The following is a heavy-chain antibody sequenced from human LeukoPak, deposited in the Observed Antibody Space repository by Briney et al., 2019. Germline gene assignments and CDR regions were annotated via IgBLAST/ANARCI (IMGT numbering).Heavy chain of an antibody. CDR1: GGSFSNYY. CDR2: IHPSGST. V-gene: IGHV4-34*01. D-gene: IGHD2/OR15-2a*01. Sequence: PSETLSLTCTIYGGSFSNYYINWIRRPPGKGLEWIGEIHPSGSTCYNPSLKSRVTISVDTSKNQFSLKLSSVTAADTAVYYCARHLLRQYAPLYHTPNLIAYWGQGTLVTVSS. CDR3: ARHLLRQYAPLYHTPNLIAY. J-gene: IGHJ4*02.